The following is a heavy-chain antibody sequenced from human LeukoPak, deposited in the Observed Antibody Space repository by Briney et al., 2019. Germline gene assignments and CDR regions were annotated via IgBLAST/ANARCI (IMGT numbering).Heavy chain of an antibody. J-gene: IGHJ4*02. CDR1: GGSISSSSYY. Sequence: PSETLSLTCTVSGGSISSSSYYCGWIRQPPGKGLEWNGSIYYSGSTYYNPSLKSRVTISVDTSKNQFSLKLSSVTAADTAVYYCARPSPPGIAAAGTGFSDYWGQGTLVTVSS. D-gene: IGHD6-13*01. V-gene: IGHV4-39*01. CDR2: IYYSGST. CDR3: ARPSPPGIAAAGTGFSDY.